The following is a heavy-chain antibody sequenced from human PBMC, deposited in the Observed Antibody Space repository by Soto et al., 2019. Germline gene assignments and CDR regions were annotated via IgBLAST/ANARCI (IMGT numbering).Heavy chain of an antibody. V-gene: IGHV1-46*01. CDR1: GYTFTSYY. D-gene: IGHD1-1*01. Sequence: ASVKVSCKASGYTFTSYYMHWVRQAPGQGLEWMGIINPSGGSTSYAQKFQGRVIISLDASKDQFSLEVTSVTAADTAIYYCSRGVDAYKGGKYWGQGTQVTVSS. J-gene: IGHJ4*02. CDR2: INPSGGST. CDR3: SRGVDAYKGGKY.